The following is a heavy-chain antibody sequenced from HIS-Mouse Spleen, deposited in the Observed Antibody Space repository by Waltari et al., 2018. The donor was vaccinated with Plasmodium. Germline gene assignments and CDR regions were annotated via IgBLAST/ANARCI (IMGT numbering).Heavy chain of an antibody. D-gene: IGHD3-10*01. V-gene: IGHV4-39*07. CDR1: GGSISSSSYY. J-gene: IGHJ3*02. CDR2: SYYSGST. CDR3: ARHYGSGSYAFDS. Sequence: QLQLQESGPGLVKPSETLSLTCTVSGGSISSSSYYWGWIRQPPGKGLEWIGSSYYSGSTYYNPSRKSRVTISVDTSKNQFSLKLSSVTAADTAVYYCARHYGSGSYAFDSWGQGTMVTVSS.